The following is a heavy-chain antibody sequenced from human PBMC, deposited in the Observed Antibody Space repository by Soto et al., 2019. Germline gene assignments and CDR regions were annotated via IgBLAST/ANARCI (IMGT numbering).Heavy chain of an antibody. D-gene: IGHD6-13*01. CDR2: INHSGST. J-gene: IGHJ4*02. CDR3: GGITVAH. CDR1: GGSFSDYY. V-gene: IGHV4-34*01. Sequence: TSETLSLTCAVFGGSFSDYYWSWIRQPPGKGLEWIGEINHSGSTNYNPSLKSRVTISVDTSKNQFSLKLSSVTAADTAVYYCGGITVAHWGQGTQVTVSS.